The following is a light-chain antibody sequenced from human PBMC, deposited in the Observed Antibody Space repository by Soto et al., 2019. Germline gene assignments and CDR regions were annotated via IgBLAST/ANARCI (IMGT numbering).Light chain of an antibody. CDR3: QQYNNWPLT. J-gene: IGKJ4*01. V-gene: IGKV3-15*01. CDR1: QSVSSN. CDR2: VAS. Sequence: EIVMTQSPATLSVSPGERATLSCRASQSVSSNFAWYQQKPGQAPRLLIYVASTRATGIPARFSGSGSGTEFTLTISSLQSEDFAFYYCQQYNNWPLTFGGGTKVEIK.